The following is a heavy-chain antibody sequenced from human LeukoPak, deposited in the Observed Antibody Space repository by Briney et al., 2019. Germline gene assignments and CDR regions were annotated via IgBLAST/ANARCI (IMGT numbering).Heavy chain of an antibody. CDR3: ARDSSGWYTYYFDY. CDR1: GFTLSSYE. D-gene: IGHD6-19*01. J-gene: IGHJ4*02. CDR2: ISSSGSTI. Sequence: GGSLRLSCAASGFTLSSYEMNWVRQAPGKGLEWVSYISSSGSTIYYADSVKGRFTISRDNAKNSLYLQMNSLRAEDTAVYYCARDSSGWYTYYFDYWGQGTLVTVSS. V-gene: IGHV3-48*03.